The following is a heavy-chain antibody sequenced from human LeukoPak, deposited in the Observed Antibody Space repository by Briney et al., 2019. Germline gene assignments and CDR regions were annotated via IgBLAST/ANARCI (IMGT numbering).Heavy chain of an antibody. D-gene: IGHD3-3*01. CDR1: GLTFRNYA. Sequence: GGSLRLSCAASGLTFRNYAMTWVRQAPGKGLEWVSAISGSGGSTYYADSVKGRFTISRDNSKNMLYLQMNSLRAEDTAVYYCAKSWGLRFLEWRMDVWGKGTTVTVSS. J-gene: IGHJ6*04. CDR3: AKSWGLRFLEWRMDV. CDR2: ISGSGGST. V-gene: IGHV3-23*01.